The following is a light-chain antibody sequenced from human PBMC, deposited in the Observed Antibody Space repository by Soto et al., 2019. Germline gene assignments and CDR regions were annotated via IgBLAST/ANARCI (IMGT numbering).Light chain of an antibody. CDR2: AAV. J-gene: IGKJ4*01. Sequence: DIHLTQSPSLLSASVGDRVTITCRASQGISQYVAWYQQKPGKAPKLLGYAAVVLQDGVPSRFSGTGSATEFILIINGLQPEDFATYYCQQVNYYPFTFGGGTRVEIK. CDR1: QGISQY. V-gene: IGKV1-9*01. CDR3: QQVNYYPFT.